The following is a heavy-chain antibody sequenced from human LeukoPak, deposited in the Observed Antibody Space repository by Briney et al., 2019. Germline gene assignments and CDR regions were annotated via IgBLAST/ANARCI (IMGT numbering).Heavy chain of an antibody. J-gene: IGHJ4*02. CDR3: ARAMPVLLWFGELDY. CDR2: ISSSSSYI. V-gene: IGHV3-21*01. Sequence: GGPLRLSCAASGFTFSSCSMNWVRQAPGKGLEWVSSISSSSSYIYYADSVKGRFTISRDNAKNSLYLQMNSLRAEDTAVYYCARAMPVLLWFGELDYWGQGTLVTVSS. CDR1: GFTFSSCS. D-gene: IGHD3-10*01.